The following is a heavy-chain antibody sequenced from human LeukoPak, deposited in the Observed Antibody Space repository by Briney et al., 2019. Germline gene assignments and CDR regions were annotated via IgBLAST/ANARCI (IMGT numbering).Heavy chain of an antibody. CDR2: INPSNDDT. D-gene: IGHD6-13*01. CDR1: GYTFSNYG. CDR3: ARDQIGVAAAAY. Sequence: ASVKVSCKASGYTFSNYGIIWVRQAPGQGLEWLGWINPSNDDTKYSQKFQGRVTINRDTSASTAYMWLSSLRSEDTALYYCARDQIGVAAAAYWGQGTLVTVSS. V-gene: IGHV1-3*01. J-gene: IGHJ4*02.